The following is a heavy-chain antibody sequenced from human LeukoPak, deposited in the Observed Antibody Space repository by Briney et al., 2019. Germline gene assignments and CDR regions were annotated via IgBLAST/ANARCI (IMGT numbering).Heavy chain of an antibody. Sequence: GESLKISRKGSGYSFTSYWIGWVRQMPGKGLEWMGIIYPGDSDTRYSPSFQGQVTISADKSISTAYPQWSSLKASDTAMYYCARLAHEQWLDLDYWGQGTLVTVSS. CDR2: IYPGDSDT. CDR3: ARLAHEQWLDLDY. D-gene: IGHD6-19*01. V-gene: IGHV5-51*01. J-gene: IGHJ4*02. CDR1: GYSFTSYW.